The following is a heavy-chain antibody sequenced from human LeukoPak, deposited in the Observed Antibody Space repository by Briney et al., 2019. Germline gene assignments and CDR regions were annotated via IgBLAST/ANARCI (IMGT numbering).Heavy chain of an antibody. Sequence: KTGGSLRLSCAASGFTFSDYYMSWIRQAPGKGLEWVSYISSSGSTIYYADSVKGRFTISRDNAKNSLYLQMNSLRAEDTAVYYCARVSHYCGGDCLAPHGWFDPWGQGTLVTVSS. CDR1: GFTFSDYY. V-gene: IGHV3-11*04. J-gene: IGHJ5*02. D-gene: IGHD2-21*02. CDR3: ARVSHYCGGDCLAPHGWFDP. CDR2: ISSSGSTI.